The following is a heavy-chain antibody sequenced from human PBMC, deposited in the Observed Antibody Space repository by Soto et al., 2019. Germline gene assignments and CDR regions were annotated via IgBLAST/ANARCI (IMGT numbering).Heavy chain of an antibody. J-gene: IGHJ6*02. D-gene: IGHD3-3*01. V-gene: IGHV1-18*01. CDR1: GYTFTSYG. Sequence: GASVKVSCKASGYTFTSYGISWVRQAPGQGLEWMGWISAYNGNTNYAQKLQGRVTMTTDTSTSTAYMELRSLRSDDTAVYYCARAGSGLFGVVYGLDVWGQGSTVTVSS. CDR3: ARAGSGLFGVVYGLDV. CDR2: ISAYNGNT.